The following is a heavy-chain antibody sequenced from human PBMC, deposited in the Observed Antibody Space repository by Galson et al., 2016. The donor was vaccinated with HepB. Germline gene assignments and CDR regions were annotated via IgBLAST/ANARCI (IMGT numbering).Heavy chain of an antibody. V-gene: IGHV3-48*01. CDR1: GFTFNTYG. CDR3: AGGYYGSGSYYAY. CDR2: ISSASSIK. Sequence: SLRLSCADSGFTFNTYGMNWVRQAPGKGLEWVSYISSASSIKYYADSVKGRFTISRDNSKNTLYLQMNSLRAEDTAMYYCAGGYYGSGSYYAYWGQGTLVTVSS. D-gene: IGHD3-10*01. J-gene: IGHJ4*02.